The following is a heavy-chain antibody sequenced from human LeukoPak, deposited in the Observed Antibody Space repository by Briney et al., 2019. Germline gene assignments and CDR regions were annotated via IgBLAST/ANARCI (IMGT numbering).Heavy chain of an antibody. CDR2: ISSSSSYI. CDR3: AREIRRAIVVVTATHSFDY. D-gene: IGHD2-21*02. CDR1: GFTFSSYS. V-gene: IGHV3-21*01. Sequence: PGGSLRLSCAASGFTFSSYSMNWVRQAPGKGLEWVSSISSSSSYIYYADSVKGRFTISRDNAKNSLYLQMNSLRAEDTAVYHCAREIRRAIVVVTATHSFDYWGQGTLVTVSS. J-gene: IGHJ4*02.